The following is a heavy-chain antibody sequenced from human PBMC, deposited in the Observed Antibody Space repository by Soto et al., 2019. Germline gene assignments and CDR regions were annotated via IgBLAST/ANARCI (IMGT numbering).Heavy chain of an antibody. D-gene: IGHD2-15*01. V-gene: IGHV3-74*01. J-gene: IGHJ4*02. CDR1: GFTFSSYW. CDR3: ARLAAWDIVVVVAATRTDY. Sequence: GGSLRLSCAASGFTFSSYWMHWVRQAPGKGLVWVSRINSDGSSTSYADSVKGRFTISRDNAKNTLYLQMNSLRAEDTAVYYCARLAAWDIVVVVAATRTDYWGQGTLVTVSS. CDR2: INSDGSST.